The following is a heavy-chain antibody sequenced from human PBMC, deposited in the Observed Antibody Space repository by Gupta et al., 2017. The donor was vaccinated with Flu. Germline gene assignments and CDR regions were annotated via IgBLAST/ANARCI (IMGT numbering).Heavy chain of an antibody. D-gene: IGHD3-22*01. CDR3: ARKTYYYDSSGLLTYDAFDI. Sequence: LEWMGWISAYNGNTNYAQKLQGRVTMTTDTSTSTAYMELRSLRSDDTAVYYCARKTYYYDSSGLLTYDAFDIWGQGTMVTVSS. CDR2: ISAYNGNT. V-gene: IGHV1-18*01. J-gene: IGHJ3*02.